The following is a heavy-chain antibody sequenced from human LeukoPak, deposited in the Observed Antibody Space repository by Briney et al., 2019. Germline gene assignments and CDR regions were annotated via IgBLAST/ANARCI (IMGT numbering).Heavy chain of an antibody. CDR1: GGTFSSYA. CDR2: IIPIFGTA. V-gene: IGHV1-69*13. D-gene: IGHD2-2*01. J-gene: IGHJ6*04. CDR3: ARGYCSSTSCPDV. Sequence: GASVKVSCKASGGTFSSYAISWVRQAPGQGLEWMGGIIPIFGTANYAQKFQGRVTITADESTSTAYMELSSPRSEDTAVYYCARGYCSSTSCPDVWGKGTTVTVSS.